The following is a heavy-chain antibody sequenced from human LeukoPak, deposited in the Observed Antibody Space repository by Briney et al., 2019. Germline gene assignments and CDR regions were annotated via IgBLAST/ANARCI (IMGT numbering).Heavy chain of an antibody. CDR1: GFTFSSYG. V-gene: IGHV3-30*02. CDR2: IRYDGSNK. CDR3: AKENDILTGYQFDY. D-gene: IGHD3-9*01. J-gene: IGHJ4*02. Sequence: GGSLRLSCAASGFTFSSYGMHWVRQAPGKGLEWVAFIRYDGSNKYYADSVKGRFTISSDNSKNTLYLQMNSLRAEDTAVYYCAKENDILTGYQFDYWGQGTLVTVSS.